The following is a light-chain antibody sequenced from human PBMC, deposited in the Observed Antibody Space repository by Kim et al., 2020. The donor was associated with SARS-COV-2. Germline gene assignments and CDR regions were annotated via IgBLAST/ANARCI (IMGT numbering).Light chain of an antibody. CDR1: QSVTWF. Sequence: APIGDRITSICRASQSVTWFLNWDQQRPGEAPNRLIYGTSRLQRGVPSRVSGTGSGTEFTLTNSSLQLEDLATYYCQQSFSSPPTFGQRTKVDIK. V-gene: IGKV1-39*01. CDR3: QQSFSSPPT. CDR2: GTS. J-gene: IGKJ1*01.